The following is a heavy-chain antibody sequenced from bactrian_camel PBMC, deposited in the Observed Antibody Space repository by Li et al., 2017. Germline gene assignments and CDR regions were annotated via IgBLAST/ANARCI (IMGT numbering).Heavy chain of an antibody. Sequence: VQLVESGGGLVQPGGSLRLSCSASGFAFGDNAMSWVRQAPGKGLEWVAGINDGGASPKYRDSVKGRFSISRDNAKNTMYLQMNSLKSEDTALYVCASESLCAWLGTSADNYWSQGNQVTVS. D-gene: IGHD5*01. CDR2: INDGGASP. CDR3: ASESLCAWLGTSADNY. J-gene: IGHJ4*01. CDR1: GFAFGDNA. V-gene: IGHV3S40*01.